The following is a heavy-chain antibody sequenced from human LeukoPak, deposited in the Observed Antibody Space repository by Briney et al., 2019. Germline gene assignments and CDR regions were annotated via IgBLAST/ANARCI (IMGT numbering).Heavy chain of an antibody. V-gene: IGHV3-21*01. Sequence: GGSLRLSCAASGFTYSSYIMNWVRQAPGKGLEWVSSISSSSSYIYYADSVKGRFTISRDNAKNSLYLQMNSLRAEDTAVYYCARVSGSYSFDYWGQGTLVTVSS. CDR3: ARVSGSYSFDY. CDR2: ISSSSSYI. D-gene: IGHD1-26*01. J-gene: IGHJ4*02. CDR1: GFTYSSYI.